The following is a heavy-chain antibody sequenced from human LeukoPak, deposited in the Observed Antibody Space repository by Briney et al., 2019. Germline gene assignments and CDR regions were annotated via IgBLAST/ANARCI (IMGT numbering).Heavy chain of an antibody. CDR1: GGSFSGYY. CDR2: INHSGST. D-gene: IGHD1-14*01. Sequence: EASETLSLTCAVYGGSFSGYYWSWIRQPPGKGLEWIGEINHSGSTNYNPSLKSRLTIPVDSSKNQFSLRLTSVTAADTAVYYCARDRPLGTGDVFDIWGQGTMVTVSS. J-gene: IGHJ3*02. V-gene: IGHV4-34*01. CDR3: ARDRPLGTGDVFDI.